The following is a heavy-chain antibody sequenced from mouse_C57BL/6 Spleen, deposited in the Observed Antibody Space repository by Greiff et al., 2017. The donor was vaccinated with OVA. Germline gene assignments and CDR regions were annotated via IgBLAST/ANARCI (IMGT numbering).Heavy chain of an antibody. Sequence: QVQLQQPGAELVKPGASVKLSCKASGYTFTSYWMHWVKQRPGQGLEWIGMIHPNSGSTNYNEKFKSKATLTVDKSSSTDYMQLSSLTSEDSAVYYCARDYEGYFDVWGTGTTVTVSS. D-gene: IGHD2-4*01. J-gene: IGHJ1*03. CDR1: GYTFTSYW. V-gene: IGHV1-64*01. CDR2: IHPNSGST. CDR3: ARDYEGYFDV.